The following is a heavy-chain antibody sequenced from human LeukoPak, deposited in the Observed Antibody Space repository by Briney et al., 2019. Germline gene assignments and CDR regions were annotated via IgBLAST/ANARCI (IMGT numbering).Heavy chain of an antibody. CDR2: IYHTGST. CDR3: ARSPHIWFAERGWFDP. D-gene: IGHD3-10*01. CDR1: GYSISSGYY. Sequence: SETLSLTCTVSGYSISSGYYWGWIRQPPGKGLEWIGSIYHTGSTYYNPSLKSRVTISVDTSKKQFYLKLSSVTAADTAVYFCARSPHIWFAERGWFDPWGQGTLVTDSS. V-gene: IGHV4-38-2*02. J-gene: IGHJ5*02.